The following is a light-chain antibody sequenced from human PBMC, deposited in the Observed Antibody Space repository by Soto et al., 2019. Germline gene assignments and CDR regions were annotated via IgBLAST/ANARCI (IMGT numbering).Light chain of an antibody. CDR2: GIS. Sequence: EIVLTQSPDTLAFSPGERATLSCRASQSVTSNYLAWYQQKPGQAPRLLIFGISSRATGIPDRFSGSGSGTDFTLTIARLEPEDFAVYSCQQYGSSYACGQGTKLEIK. CDR3: QQYGSSYA. V-gene: IGKV3-20*01. J-gene: IGKJ2*01. CDR1: QSVTSNY.